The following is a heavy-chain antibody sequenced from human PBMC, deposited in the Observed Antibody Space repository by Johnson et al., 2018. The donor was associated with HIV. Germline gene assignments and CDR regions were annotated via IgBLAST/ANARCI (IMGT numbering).Heavy chain of an antibody. CDR2: ISYDGSDK. Sequence: QLQRVESGGGVVQPGRSLRLSCPASGFTFSSYAMHWVRQAPAKGLEWVAVISYDGSDKYYADSVKGRFTVSRDSSKNTLYLQVNSLRAEDAAVYYCARGSRYTYDNDDVYLLQAFDIWGQGTMVTVSS. V-gene: IGHV3-30*04. D-gene: IGHD3-16*01. CDR3: ARGSRYTYDNDDVYLLQAFDI. CDR1: GFTFSSYA. J-gene: IGHJ3*02.